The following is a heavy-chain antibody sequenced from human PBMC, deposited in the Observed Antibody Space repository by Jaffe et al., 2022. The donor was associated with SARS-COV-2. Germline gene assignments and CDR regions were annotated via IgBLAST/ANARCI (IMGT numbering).Heavy chain of an antibody. V-gene: IGHV3-11*01. CDR3: GRWNTAFDY. Sequence: QVQLVESGEGLVKPGGSLRLSCVTSGFTFSVYYMGWVRQAPGKGLEWVSYISGDGGAMFYADSVRGRFTISRDNAKNSVYLQMNSLGPDDTAVYYCGRWNTAFDYWGQGSLVTVSS. J-gene: IGHJ4*02. D-gene: IGHD1-1*01. CDR2: ISGDGGAM. CDR1: GFTFSVYY.